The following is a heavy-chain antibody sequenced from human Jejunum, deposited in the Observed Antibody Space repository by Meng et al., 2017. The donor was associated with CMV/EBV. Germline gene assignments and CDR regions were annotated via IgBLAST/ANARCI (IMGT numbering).Heavy chain of an antibody. V-gene: IGHV3-21*06. CDR1: AFTFSNYM. D-gene: IGHD1-26*01. Sequence: CVASAFTFSNYMLTWVRQAPGKGLEWVASISISDYKFYADSVKGRFSISRDNAKNSLYLHMSSLRGEDTAVYYCGRVLKGGTYLDYWGQGTQVTVSS. CDR2: ISISDYK. CDR3: GRVLKGGTYLDY. J-gene: IGHJ4*02.